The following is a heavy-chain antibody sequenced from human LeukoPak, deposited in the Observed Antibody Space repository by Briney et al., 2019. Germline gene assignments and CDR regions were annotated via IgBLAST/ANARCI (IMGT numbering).Heavy chain of an antibody. D-gene: IGHD3-10*01. V-gene: IGHV1-2*02. CDR3: ARGGDVLLWFGESDPEDY. CDR1: GYTFTGYY. Sequence: GASVKVSCKASGYTFTGYYMHWVRQAPGQGLEWMGWINPNSGGTNYAQKFQGRVTMTRDTSISTAYMELSRLRSDDTAVYYCARGGDVLLWFGESDPEDYWGQGTLVTVSS. J-gene: IGHJ4*02. CDR2: INPNSGGT.